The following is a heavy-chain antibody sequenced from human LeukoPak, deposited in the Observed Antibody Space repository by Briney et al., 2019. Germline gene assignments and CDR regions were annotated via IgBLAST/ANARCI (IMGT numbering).Heavy chain of an antibody. D-gene: IGHD6-6*01. CDR2: ISYDGSNK. CDR3: ARALEYSSPGDY. V-gene: IGHV3-30*01. CDR1: GFAFSSYA. Sequence: GRSLRLSCAASGFAFSSYAMHWVRQAPGKGLEWVAVISYDGSNKYYADSVKGRFTISRDNSKNTLYLQMNSLRAEDTAVYYCARALEYSSPGDYWGQGTLVTVSS. J-gene: IGHJ4*02.